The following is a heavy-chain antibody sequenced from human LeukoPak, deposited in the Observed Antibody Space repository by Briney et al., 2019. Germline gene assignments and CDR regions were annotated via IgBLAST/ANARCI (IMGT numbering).Heavy chain of an antibody. CDR3: ARGYYYDSSGYFDY. CDR2: IKQDGSEK. V-gene: IGHV3-7*01. CDR1: GFTFSGYW. J-gene: IGHJ4*02. D-gene: IGHD3-22*01. Sequence: GGSLRLSCAASGFTFSGYWMSWVRQAPGKGLEWVANIKQDGSEKYYVDSVKGRFTISRDNAKNSLYLQMNSLRAEDTAVYYCARGYYYDSSGYFDYWGQGTLVTVSS.